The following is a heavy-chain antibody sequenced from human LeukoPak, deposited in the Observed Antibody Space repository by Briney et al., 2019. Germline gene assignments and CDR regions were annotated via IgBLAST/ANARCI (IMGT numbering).Heavy chain of an antibody. Sequence: PSETLSLTCTVSGGSISSSSYYWGWIRQPPGKGLEWIGSIYYSGSTYYNPSLKSRVTISVDTSKNQFSLKLSSVTAADTAVYYCARGHYDSSGYYYGNWFDPWGQGTLVTVSS. V-gene: IGHV4-39*07. CDR3: ARGHYDSSGYYYGNWFDP. CDR1: GGSISSSSYY. J-gene: IGHJ5*02. CDR2: IYYSGST. D-gene: IGHD3-22*01.